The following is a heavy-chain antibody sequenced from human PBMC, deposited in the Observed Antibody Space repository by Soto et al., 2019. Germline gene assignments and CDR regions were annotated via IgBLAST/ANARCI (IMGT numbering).Heavy chain of an antibody. CDR2: ISYDGSNK. V-gene: IGHV3-30-3*01. CDR1: VFTFSSYA. J-gene: IGHJ6*02. Sequence: GWSLRLSCSASVFTFSSYAMHWFRQAPGKGLEWVAVISYDGSNKYYADSVKGRFTISRDNSKNTLYLQMNSLRAEDTAVYYCARVRYCSSTSCYIQGLYYYYYGMDVWGQGTTVTVSS. D-gene: IGHD2-2*01. CDR3: ARVRYCSSTSCYIQGLYYYYYGMDV.